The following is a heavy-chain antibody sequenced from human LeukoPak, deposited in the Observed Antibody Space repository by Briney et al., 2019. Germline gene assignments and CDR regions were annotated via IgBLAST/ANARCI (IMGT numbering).Heavy chain of an antibody. CDR3: ASASRGSTDFWSGYSPDAFDI. D-gene: IGHD3-3*01. CDR1: GFTFSSYA. CDR2: IYSGGST. V-gene: IGHV3-66*01. J-gene: IGHJ3*02. Sequence: TGGSLRLSCAASGFTFSSYAMSWVRQAPGKGLEWVSVIYSGGSTYYADSVKGRFTISRDNSKNTLYLQMNSLRAEDAAVYYCASASRGSTDFWSGYSPDAFDIWGQGTMVTVSS.